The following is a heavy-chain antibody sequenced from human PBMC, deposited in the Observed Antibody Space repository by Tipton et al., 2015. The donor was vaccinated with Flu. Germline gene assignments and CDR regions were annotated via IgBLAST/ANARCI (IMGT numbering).Heavy chain of an antibody. J-gene: IGHJ6*02. CDR3: ARGPLPDSNWYNGMDV. CDR2: IDSAGDT. V-gene: IGHV3-13*01. CDR1: GFTFSDYD. Sequence: VQLVQSGGGLIQPGGSLRLSCAASGFTFSDYDMHWVRQATGEGLQWVSGIDSAGDTYYLDTVKGRFTISRDNAKNSLYLQMNSLRAGDTAVYFCARGPLPDSNWYNGMDVWGQGTTVTVSS. D-gene: IGHD6-13*01.